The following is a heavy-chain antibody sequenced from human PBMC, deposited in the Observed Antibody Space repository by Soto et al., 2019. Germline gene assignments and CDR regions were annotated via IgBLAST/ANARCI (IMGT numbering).Heavy chain of an antibody. D-gene: IGHD3-16*01. CDR3: ERDSLLDYVWGSYAPSVFNFDY. CDR2: IWYDGSNK. Sequence: PGGSLRLSCAASGFTFSSYGMHWVRQAPGKGLEWVAVIWYDGSNKYYADSVKGRFTISRDNSKNTLYLQMNSLRAEDTAVYYCERDSLLDYVWGSYAPSVFNFDYWGQGNLVTVSS. J-gene: IGHJ4*02. CDR1: GFTFSSYG. V-gene: IGHV3-33*01.